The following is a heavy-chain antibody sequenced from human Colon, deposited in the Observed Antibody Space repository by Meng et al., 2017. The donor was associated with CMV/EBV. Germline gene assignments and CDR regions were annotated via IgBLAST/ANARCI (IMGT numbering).Heavy chain of an antibody. Sequence: HVQLVPPPAQLEKPGATGKVSCNPSGSTFTGYYMFWVRHAPGQRHEWLGSLNPNSGDTNYAQKFHGRLTMTRDPSIHTAFMELGSIRSDETAVYYCATISGGDFDFWGQGTLVTVSS. CDR3: ATISGGDFDF. D-gene: IGHD3-10*01. CDR2: LNPNSGDT. CDR1: GSTFTGYY. J-gene: IGHJ4*02. V-gene: IGHV1-2*02.